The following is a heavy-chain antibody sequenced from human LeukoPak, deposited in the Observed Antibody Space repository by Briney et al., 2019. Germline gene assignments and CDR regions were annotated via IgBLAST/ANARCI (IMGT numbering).Heavy chain of an antibody. CDR2: IYYSGST. CDR1: GGSISSSSYY. J-gene: IGHJ4*02. CDR3: ARAVAEDY. D-gene: IGHD6-19*01. Sequence: SETLSLTCTVSGGSISSSSYYWGWIRQPPGKGLEWIGSIYYSGSTYYNPSLKSRVTISVDTSKNQFSLKLSSVTAADTAVYYCARAVAEDYWGQGTLVTVSS. V-gene: IGHV4-39*07.